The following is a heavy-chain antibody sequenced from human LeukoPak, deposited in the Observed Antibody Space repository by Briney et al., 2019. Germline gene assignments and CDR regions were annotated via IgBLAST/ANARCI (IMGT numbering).Heavy chain of an antibody. CDR3: AKDRVYYYYYMDV. CDR2: ISGSGGST. CDR1: GFTFSSYA. J-gene: IGHJ6*03. V-gene: IGHV3-23*01. Sequence: PGGSLRLSCGASGFTFSSYAISWVRQAPGKGLEWISAISGSGGSTYYADSVKGRFTISRDNSKNTLYLQMNSLRAEDTAVYYCAKDRVYYYYYMDVWGKGTTVTVSS.